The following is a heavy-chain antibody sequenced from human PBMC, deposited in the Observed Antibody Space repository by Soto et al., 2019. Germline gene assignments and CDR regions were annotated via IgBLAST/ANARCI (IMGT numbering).Heavy chain of an antibody. D-gene: IGHD3-16*01. CDR2: ISPDGSNR. CDR1: GFTFSTYW. CDR3: ASWGQSVPVSPTDFDH. Sequence: EVQLMESGGGLVQPGGSLRLSCAASGFTFSTYWMNWVRQTPGKGLMWVSRISPDGSNRCYADSVEGRFTVSRDNAKNTLYLQIHSLRAEDTAMYYCASWGQSVPVSPTDFDHWGEGTLVTVSS. V-gene: IGHV3-74*01. J-gene: IGHJ4*02.